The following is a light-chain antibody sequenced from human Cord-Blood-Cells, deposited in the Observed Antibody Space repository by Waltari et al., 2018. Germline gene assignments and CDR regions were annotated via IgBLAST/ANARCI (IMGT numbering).Light chain of an antibody. CDR2: LGS. CDR1: QSLLHSNGYNY. CDR3: MQALQAPAT. J-gene: IGKJ1*01. V-gene: IGKV2-28*01. Sequence: DIVMTQSPLSLPVTPGEPASISCRSSQSLLHSNGYNYLDWYLQKPGLSPQLLIYLGSNRAAGVPDRVSGSGSGTDFTLKISRVEAEDVGVYYCMQALQAPATFGQGTKVEIK.